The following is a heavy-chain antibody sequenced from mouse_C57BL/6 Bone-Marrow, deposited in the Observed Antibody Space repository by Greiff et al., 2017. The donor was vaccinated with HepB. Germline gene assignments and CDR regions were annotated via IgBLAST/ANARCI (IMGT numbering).Heavy chain of an antibody. CDR2: IYPGDGDT. CDR1: GYAFSSSW. Sequence: VQLQESGPELVKPGASVKISCKASGYAFSSSWMNWVKQRPGKGLEWIGRIYPGDGDTNYNGKFKGKATLTADKSSSTAYMQLSSLTSEDSAVYFCARPSESLFAYWGQGTLVTVSA. D-gene: IGHD6-1*01. CDR3: ARPSESLFAY. J-gene: IGHJ3*01. V-gene: IGHV1-82*01.